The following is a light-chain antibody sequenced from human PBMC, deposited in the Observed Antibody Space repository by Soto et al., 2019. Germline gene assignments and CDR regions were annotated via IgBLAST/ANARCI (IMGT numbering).Light chain of an antibody. CDR2: DAS. Sequence: EVVITQSPASLSASPRERVTLSFRASQNIRSSLAWYQQRPGQAPRLLIYDASTRATGIPPRFSGGGPGTEFTVTISSLQSEDFAIYYCQQYDIWPPYTFGQGTKVDIK. J-gene: IGKJ2*01. CDR3: QQYDIWPPYT. CDR1: QNIRSS. V-gene: IGKV3-15*01.